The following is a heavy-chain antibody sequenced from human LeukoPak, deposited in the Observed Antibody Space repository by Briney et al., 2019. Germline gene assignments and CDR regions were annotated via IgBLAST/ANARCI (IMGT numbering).Heavy chain of an antibody. CDR1: GYSFTSYW. Sequence: GESLKISCKGSGYSFTSYWIGWVRQMPGKGLEWMGIIYPGDSDTRYSPSFQGQVTISADKSISTAYLQWSSLKASDTAMYYCARAPIIAVAGTGGDLDYWGQGTLVTVSS. CDR2: IYPGDSDT. D-gene: IGHD6-19*01. J-gene: IGHJ4*02. CDR3: ARAPIIAVAGTGGDLDY. V-gene: IGHV5-51*01.